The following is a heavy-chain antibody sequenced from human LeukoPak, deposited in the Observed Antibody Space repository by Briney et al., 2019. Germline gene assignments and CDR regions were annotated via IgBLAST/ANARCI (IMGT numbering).Heavy chain of an antibody. V-gene: IGHV3-64*01. Sequence: GGSLRLSCAASGFTFSSYAVHWVRQAPGRGLEYVSAISSNGGSTYYANSVKGRFTTSRDNSNNTLFLQMGSLRAEDMVVYYCARESGYYGSGYFVYWGQGTLVTVSS. CDR2: ISSNGGST. J-gene: IGHJ4*02. CDR3: ARESGYYGSGYFVY. CDR1: GFTFSSYA. D-gene: IGHD3-10*01.